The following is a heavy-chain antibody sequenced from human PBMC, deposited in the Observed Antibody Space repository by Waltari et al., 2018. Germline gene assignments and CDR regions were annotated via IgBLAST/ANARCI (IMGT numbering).Heavy chain of an antibody. Sequence: EVQLVESGGGLIQAGDSLRLSCAASGFAVTRNSRTGVRQAPGKGLEWVAIIYSSGDTFYADSVRGRFSISSDSSKNMLFLQMHSLRGEDTAVYYCAGGDLDVSGWYNYWGQGTLVTVSS. CDR3: AGGDLDVSGWYNY. J-gene: IGHJ4*02. D-gene: IGHD6-19*01. V-gene: IGHV3-53*01. CDR1: GFAVTRNS. CDR2: IYSSGDT.